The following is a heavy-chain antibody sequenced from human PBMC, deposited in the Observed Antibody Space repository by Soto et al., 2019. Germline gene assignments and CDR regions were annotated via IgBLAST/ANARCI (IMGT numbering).Heavy chain of an antibody. Sequence: EVQLLDSGGGLVQPGGSLRLSCAASGFTFSSSAMSWVRQAPGKGLEWVSAVSGSGGTTYYADSVRGRFTISRDNSKNTLHRHMNSLRAEDTAIYFCARCTVDTIVTSGWCHYLDPWGQGTLVTVSS. CDR2: VSGSGGTT. V-gene: IGHV3-23*01. J-gene: IGHJ5*02. CDR1: GFTFSSSA. CDR3: ARCTVDTIVTSGWCHYLDP. D-gene: IGHD6-19*01.